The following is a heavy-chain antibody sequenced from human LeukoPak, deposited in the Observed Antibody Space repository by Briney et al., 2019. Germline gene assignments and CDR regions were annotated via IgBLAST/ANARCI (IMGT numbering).Heavy chain of an antibody. CDR3: AAVFPYSSSWYEDY. CDR1: GFTFTSSA. D-gene: IGHD6-13*01. V-gene: IGHV1-58*01. J-gene: IGHJ4*02. Sequence: GASVKVSCKASGFTFTSSAVQWVRQARGQRLEWIGWIVVGSGNTNYAQKFQERVTITRDMSTSTAYMELSSLRSEDTAVYYRAAVFPYSSSWYEDYWGQGTLVTVSS. CDR2: IVVGSGNT.